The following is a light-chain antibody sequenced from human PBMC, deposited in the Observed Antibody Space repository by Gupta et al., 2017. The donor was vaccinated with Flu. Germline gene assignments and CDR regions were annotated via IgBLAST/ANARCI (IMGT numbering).Light chain of an antibody. CDR1: SSNIGAGYD. CDR2: GNS. V-gene: IGLV1-40*01. Sequence: QSVLPQPPSVSGAPGQSVTISCTGSSSNIGAGYDVHWYQQLPGTAPKPLIYGNSNRPSGVPDRFSGSKSGTSASLAITGLQAEDEADYYCQSYDSSLSAFYVFGTGTKVTVL. J-gene: IGLJ1*01. CDR3: QSYDSSLSAFYV.